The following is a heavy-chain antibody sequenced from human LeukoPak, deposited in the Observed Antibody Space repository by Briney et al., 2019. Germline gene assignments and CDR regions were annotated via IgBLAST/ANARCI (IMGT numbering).Heavy chain of an antibody. J-gene: IGHJ2*01. CDR3: ARAVYCSGGGCFWYFDL. D-gene: IGHD2-15*01. Sequence: PGGSLRLSCAASGISFSNYSMNWVRQAPGKGLEWVSLISSSSRFIYYGDSVKGRFTISRDNAKKSLYLQMNSLRAEDTAVYYCARAVYCSGGGCFWYFDLWGRGTLVTVSS. CDR2: ISSSSRFI. V-gene: IGHV3-21*01. CDR1: GISFSNYS.